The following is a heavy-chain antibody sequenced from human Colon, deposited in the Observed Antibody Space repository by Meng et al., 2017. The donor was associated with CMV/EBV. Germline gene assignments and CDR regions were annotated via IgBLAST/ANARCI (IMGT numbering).Heavy chain of an antibody. V-gene: IGHV3-9*01. Sequence: GGSLKISCEASGFRFDDFGMHWVRHAPGKGLEWVSGITWNSDTIDYADSVKGRFTVSRDNANKFLYLHMSSLRPEDTALYYCAKDTRLCTGGTCYSILDHWGQGTQVTVSS. CDR2: ITWNSDTI. CDR3: AKDTRLCTGGTCYSILDH. J-gene: IGHJ1*01. CDR1: GFRFDDFG. D-gene: IGHD2-15*01.